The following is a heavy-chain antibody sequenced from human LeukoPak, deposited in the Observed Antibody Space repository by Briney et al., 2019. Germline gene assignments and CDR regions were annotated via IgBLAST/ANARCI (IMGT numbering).Heavy chain of an antibody. D-gene: IGHD2-15*01. CDR2: ISYSSSTK. V-gene: IGHV3-48*04. Sequence: PGGSLRLSCTASGFSFSSYSMNWVRQAPGKGLEWVSYISYSSSTKYYADSVKGRFTISRDNAKKSVYLQMNSLRAEDTAVYCARGALDAATPFDSWGQGTLVTVSS. CDR3: ARGALDAATPFDS. CDR1: GFSFSSYS. J-gene: IGHJ5*01.